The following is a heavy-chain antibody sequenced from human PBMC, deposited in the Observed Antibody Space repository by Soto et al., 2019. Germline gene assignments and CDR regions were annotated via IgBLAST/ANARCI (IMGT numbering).Heavy chain of an antibody. CDR1: GFTFSNYW. D-gene: IGHD1-20*01. J-gene: IGHJ3*01. Sequence: EVQLVESGGGLVQPGGSLGLSCAASGFTFSNYWIHWVRQAPGKGLVWVSRIKGDGINTNYADSVKGRFTISRDNAKNTVYLQMNSLRAEDTAVYYCGRGIPGNYGFDVWGQGTMVTVSS. CDR3: GRGIPGNYGFDV. V-gene: IGHV3-74*01. CDR2: IKGDGINT.